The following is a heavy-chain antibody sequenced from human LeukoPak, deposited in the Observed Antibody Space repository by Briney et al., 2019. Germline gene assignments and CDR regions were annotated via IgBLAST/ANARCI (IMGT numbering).Heavy chain of an antibody. CDR1: GGSITNSGYY. CDR2: IYYTGST. Sequence: SETLSLTCTVSGGSITNSGYYWGWVRQPPGEGLEWIASIYYTGSTYYNPSLKSRVTISLDASKKQFSLKLSSVTAADAAVYYCAKVTASGFFDYWGQGTLVTVSS. D-gene: IGHD2-21*02. CDR3: AKVTASGFFDY. V-gene: IGHV4-39*07. J-gene: IGHJ4*02.